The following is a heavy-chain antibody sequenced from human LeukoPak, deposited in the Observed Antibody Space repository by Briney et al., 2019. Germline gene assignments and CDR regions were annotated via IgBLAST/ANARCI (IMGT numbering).Heavy chain of an antibody. CDR2: INLSVGDT. Sequence: ASVKVSCKASGYSITSYYMHWVGQAPGQGLEWMGLINLSVGDTTYTQKFQGRVTMTRDTSTSTVYMELSSLRPEDTAVYYCARVSSGSYLGPFDYWGQGTLVTVSS. CDR1: GYSITSYY. J-gene: IGHJ4*02. CDR3: ARVSSGSYLGPFDY. D-gene: IGHD1-26*01. V-gene: IGHV1-46*01.